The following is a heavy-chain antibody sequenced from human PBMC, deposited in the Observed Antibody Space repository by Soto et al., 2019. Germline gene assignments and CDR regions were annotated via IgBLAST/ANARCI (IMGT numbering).Heavy chain of an antibody. CDR2: ISYDGSNK. Sequence: GESLKISCAASGFTFSSYGMHWVRQAPGKGLEWVAVISYDGSNKYYADSVKGRFTISRDNSKNTLYLQMNSLRAEDTAVYYCAKDRGYSSSRSNYYYGMDVWGQGTTVTVSS. CDR3: AKDRGYSSSRSNYYYGMDV. J-gene: IGHJ6*02. V-gene: IGHV3-30*18. CDR1: GFTFSSYG. D-gene: IGHD6-13*01.